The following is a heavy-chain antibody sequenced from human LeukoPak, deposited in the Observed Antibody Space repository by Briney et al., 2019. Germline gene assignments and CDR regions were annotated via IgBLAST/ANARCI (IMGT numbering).Heavy chain of an antibody. D-gene: IGHD1-1*01. J-gene: IGHJ4*02. V-gene: IGHV3-48*04. CDR1: GFTFSSYA. CDR2: ISSSSSTI. Sequence: PGGSLRLSCAASGFTFSSYAMSWVRQAPGKGLEWVSYISSSSSTIYYADSVKGRFTISRDNAKNSLYLQMNSLRAEDTAVYYCARGGGGTLTVPFDYWGQGTLVTVSS. CDR3: ARGGGGTLTVPFDY.